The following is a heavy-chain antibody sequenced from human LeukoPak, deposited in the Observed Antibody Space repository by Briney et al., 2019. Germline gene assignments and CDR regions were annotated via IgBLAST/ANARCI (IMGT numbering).Heavy chain of an antibody. J-gene: IGHJ5*02. CDR2: TSSSSSYI. Sequence: PGGSLRLSCAASGFTFSSYSMNWVRQAPGKGLEWVSSTSSSSSYIYYADSVKGRFTISRDNAKNSLYLQMNSLRAEDTAVYYCARFYGSRSRIPNWFDPWGQGTRVTVSS. CDR1: GFTFSSYS. CDR3: ARFYGSRSRIPNWFDP. D-gene: IGHD3-10*01. V-gene: IGHV3-21*01.